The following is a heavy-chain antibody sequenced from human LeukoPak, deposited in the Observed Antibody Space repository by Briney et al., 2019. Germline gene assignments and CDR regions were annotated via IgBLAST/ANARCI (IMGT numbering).Heavy chain of an antibody. CDR1: GGSISSSSYY. Sequence: SQTLSLTCTVFGGSISSSSYYWGWIRQPPGKGLEWIGYIYYSGSTNYNPSLKSRVTISVDTSKNQFSLKLSSVTAADTAVYFCARRRSEGFSHAFDIWGQGTMVTVSS. CDR3: ARRRSEGFSHAFDI. D-gene: IGHD3-3*01. CDR2: IYYSGST. V-gene: IGHV4-61*05. J-gene: IGHJ3*02.